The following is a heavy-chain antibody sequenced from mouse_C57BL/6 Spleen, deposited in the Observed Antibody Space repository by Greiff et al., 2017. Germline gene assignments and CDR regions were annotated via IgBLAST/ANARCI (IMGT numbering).Heavy chain of an antibody. V-gene: IGHV1-9*01. Sequence: QVQLQQSGAELMKPGASVKLSCKATGYTFTGYWIEWVKQRPGHGLEWIGEILPGSGSTNYNEKFKGKATFTADTSSNTAYMQLSSLTTEDSAIYYCAKSGVSVYYGNSLFAYRGHGTLVTVSA. CDR1: GYTFTGYW. CDR2: ILPGSGST. CDR3: AKSGVSVYYGNSLFAY. D-gene: IGHD2-1*01. J-gene: IGHJ3*01.